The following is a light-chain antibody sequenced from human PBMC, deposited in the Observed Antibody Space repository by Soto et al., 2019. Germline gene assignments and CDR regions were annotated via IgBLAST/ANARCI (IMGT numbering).Light chain of an antibody. Sequence: DIQMTQSPSSLSASVGDRVTISCRASQSISTYLNWFQQKPGKAPKLLISAASSLQSGVPSRFSGSASGTEFTLTINSLQPEDFATYYCQQSFSIPHTFGPGTKVDIK. CDR2: AAS. CDR3: QQSFSIPHT. CDR1: QSISTY. V-gene: IGKV1-39*01. J-gene: IGKJ3*01.